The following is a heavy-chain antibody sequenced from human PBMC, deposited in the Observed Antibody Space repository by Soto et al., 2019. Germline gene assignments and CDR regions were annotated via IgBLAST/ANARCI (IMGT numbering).Heavy chain of an antibody. D-gene: IGHD3-22*01. CDR2: MYFGGSF. J-gene: IGHJ5*02. V-gene: IGHV4-59*02. CDR3: ARSYYDSTGFAVDP. Sequence: PWETLSLTCNVSGASVSHGYWSWIRQPPGKGLEWIGFMYFGGSFNYNPSLTSRATISVETSKNQFSMKLTSVTASDTAVYYCARSYYDSTGFAVDPWGQGTLVTVSS. CDR1: GASVSHGY.